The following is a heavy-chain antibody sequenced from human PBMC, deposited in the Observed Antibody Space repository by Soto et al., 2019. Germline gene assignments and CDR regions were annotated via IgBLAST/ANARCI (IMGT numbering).Heavy chain of an antibody. CDR1: GYTLTELS. Sequence: ASVKVSCKVSGYTLTELSMHWVRQAPGKGLEWMGGFDPEDGETIYAQKFQGRVTMTEDTSTDTAYMELSSLRSEDTAVYYCATSFTRSKYLWGDYWGQGTLVTVSS. CDR2: FDPEDGET. D-gene: IGHD2-2*01. CDR3: ATSFTRSKYLWGDY. J-gene: IGHJ4*02. V-gene: IGHV1-24*01.